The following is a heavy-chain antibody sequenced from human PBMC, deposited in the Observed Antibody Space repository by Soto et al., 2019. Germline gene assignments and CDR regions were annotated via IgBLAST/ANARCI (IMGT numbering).Heavy chain of an antibody. CDR1: GYAFTTYG. D-gene: IGHD1-1*01. CDR2: ISAHNGNT. CDR3: ARGRYGDY. Sequence: QVHLVQSGAEVKKPGASVKVSCKGSGYAFTTYGITWVRQAPGQGLEWMGWISAHNGNTNYAQKLQGRVTVTRDTSTSTAYIDLRSLRSDDTAVYYCARGRYGDYWGQGALVTVSS. J-gene: IGHJ4*02. V-gene: IGHV1-18*01.